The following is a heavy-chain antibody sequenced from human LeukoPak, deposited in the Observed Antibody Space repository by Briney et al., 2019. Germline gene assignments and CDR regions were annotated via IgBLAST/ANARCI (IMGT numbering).Heavy chain of an antibody. CDR3: ARYYSNAFDY. Sequence: SETLSLTCTVSGGSISSYYWSWIRRPPGKGLEWIGYIYYSGSTNYNPSLKSRVTISVDTSKNQFSLKLSSVTAADTAVYYCARYYSNAFDYWGQGTLVTVSS. D-gene: IGHD4-11*01. CDR2: IYYSGST. V-gene: IGHV4-59*01. J-gene: IGHJ4*02. CDR1: GGSISSYY.